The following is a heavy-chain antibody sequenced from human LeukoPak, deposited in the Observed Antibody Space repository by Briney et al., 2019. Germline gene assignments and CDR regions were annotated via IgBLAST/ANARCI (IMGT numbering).Heavy chain of an antibody. D-gene: IGHD3-10*01. V-gene: IGHV3-23*01. Sequence: TGGSLRLSCAASGFTFSSYAMSWVRQAPGKGLGWVSAISGSGGSTYYADSVKGRFTISRDNSKNTLYLQMNSLRAEDTAVYYCAKGMQYYYYMDVWGKGTTVTVSS. CDR3: AKGMQYYYYMDV. CDR2: ISGSGGST. J-gene: IGHJ6*03. CDR1: GFTFSSYA.